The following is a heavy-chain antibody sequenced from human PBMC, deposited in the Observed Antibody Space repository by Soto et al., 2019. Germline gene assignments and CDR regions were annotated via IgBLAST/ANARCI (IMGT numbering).Heavy chain of an antibody. J-gene: IGHJ6*02. V-gene: IGHV3-49*04. CDR2: IRSKAYGGTT. CDR3: TRDSDIITMVRGVNLDYYGMDV. CDR1: GFTFSSYA. Sequence: GGSLRLSCAASGFTFSSYAMSWVRQAPGKGLEWVGFIRSKAYGGTTEYAASVKGRFTISRDDSKSIAYLQMNSLKTEDTAVYYCTRDSDIITMVRGVNLDYYGMDVWGQGTTVTVSS. D-gene: IGHD3-10*01.